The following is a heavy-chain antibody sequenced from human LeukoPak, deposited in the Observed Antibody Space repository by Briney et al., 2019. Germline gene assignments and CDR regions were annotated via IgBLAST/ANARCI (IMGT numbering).Heavy chain of an antibody. CDR1: GFTFSSYA. J-gene: IGHJ5*02. D-gene: IGHD2-15*01. V-gene: IGHV3-23*01. Sequence: GGSLRLSCAASGFTFSSYAMSWVRQAPGKGLEWVSAISGSGGSTYYEDFVKGRFTISRDNSKNTLYLQMNSLRAEDTAVYYCAKVYSLTGLGFDPWGQGTLVTVSS. CDR3: AKVYSLTGLGFDP. CDR2: ISGSGGST.